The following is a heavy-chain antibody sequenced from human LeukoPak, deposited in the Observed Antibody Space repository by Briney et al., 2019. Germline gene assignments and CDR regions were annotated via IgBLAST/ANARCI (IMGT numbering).Heavy chain of an antibody. CDR1: GFTFSDYY. Sequence: GGSLRLSCAASGFTFSDYYMSWIRQAPGKGLEWISYISDSGSTMYYADSVKGRFTTSRDNAKNSMFLQMSSLRAEDTAVYYCATDWGMDVWGQGTTVTVSS. V-gene: IGHV3-11*01. D-gene: IGHD2-21*01. CDR2: ISDSGSTM. J-gene: IGHJ6*02. CDR3: ATDWGMDV.